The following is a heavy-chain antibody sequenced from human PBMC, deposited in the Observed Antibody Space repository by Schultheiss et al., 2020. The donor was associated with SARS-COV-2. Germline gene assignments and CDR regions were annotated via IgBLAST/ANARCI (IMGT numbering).Heavy chain of an antibody. CDR1: GDSVSSNSAA. V-gene: IGHV6-1*01. D-gene: IGHD3-9*01. J-gene: IGHJ2*01. CDR3: AREGAYYDILTGYFVFDL. CDR2: TYYRSKWYN. Sequence: SETLSLTCAISGDSVSSNSAAWNWIRQSPSRGLEWLGRTYYRSKWYNDYAVSVKSRITINPDTSKNQFSLQLNSVTPEDTAVYYCAREGAYYDILTGYFVFDLWGRGTLVTVSS.